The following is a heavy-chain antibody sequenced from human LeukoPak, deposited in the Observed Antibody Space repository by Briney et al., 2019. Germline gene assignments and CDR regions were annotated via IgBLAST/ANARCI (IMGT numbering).Heavy chain of an antibody. D-gene: IGHD3-3*01. CDR2: VFYTGTT. CDR1: GGSISGHN. CDR3: ARDVEGVTIAHYFDY. V-gene: IGHV4-59*11. J-gene: IGHJ4*02. Sequence: SETLSLTCRVPGGSISGHNWRWIRQPPGKELGRIGYVFYTGTTYYNPYLNSRVSISVDTSQNQFSLKVRSVTAADTAVYYCARDVEGVTIAHYFDYWGQGLLVTVSS.